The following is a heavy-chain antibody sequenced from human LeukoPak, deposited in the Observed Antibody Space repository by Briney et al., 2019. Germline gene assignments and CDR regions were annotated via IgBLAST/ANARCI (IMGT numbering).Heavy chain of an antibody. CDR1: GYTFTSYG. V-gene: IGHV1-18*01. J-gene: IGHJ6*02. Sequence: ASVKVSRKASGYTFTSYGISWVRQAPGQGLEWMGWISAYNGNTNYAQKLQGRVTMTTDTSTSTAYMELRSLRSDDTAVYYCARATRGLYSSSWYDYYYYGMDVWGQGTTVTVSS. CDR3: ARATRGLYSSSWYDYYYYGMDV. CDR2: ISAYNGNT. D-gene: IGHD6-13*01.